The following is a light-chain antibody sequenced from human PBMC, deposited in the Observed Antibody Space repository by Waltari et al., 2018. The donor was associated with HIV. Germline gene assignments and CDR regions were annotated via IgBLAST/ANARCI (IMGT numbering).Light chain of an antibody. CDR3: QQYGRSPFT. CDR1: QSVSSSY. J-gene: IGKJ3*01. CDR2: GAS. V-gene: IGKV3-20*01. Sequence: EIVLTQSPGTLSLSPGKRATLSCRASQSVSSSYLAWYQQKPGQAPRLLIYGASSRATGIPDRFSGSGSGTDFTLTISRLEPEDFAVYYCQQYGRSPFTFGPGTKVDIK.